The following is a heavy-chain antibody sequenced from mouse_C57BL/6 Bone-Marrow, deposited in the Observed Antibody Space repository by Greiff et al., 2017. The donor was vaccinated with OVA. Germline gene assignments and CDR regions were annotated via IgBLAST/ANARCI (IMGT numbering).Heavy chain of an antibody. CDR1: GYTFTSYG. D-gene: IGHD2-4*01. Sequence: QVQLQQSGAELARPGASVKLSCKASGYTFTSYGISWVKQRTGQGLEWIGEIYPRSGNTYYNEKFKGKATLTADKSSSTAYMELRSLTSEDSAVYFCAREDDSHSYFDVWGTGTTVTVSS. CDR3: AREDDSHSYFDV. J-gene: IGHJ1*03. V-gene: IGHV1-81*01. CDR2: IYPRSGNT.